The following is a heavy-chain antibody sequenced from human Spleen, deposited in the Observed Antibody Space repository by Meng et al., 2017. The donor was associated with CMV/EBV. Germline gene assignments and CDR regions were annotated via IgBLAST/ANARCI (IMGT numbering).Heavy chain of an antibody. V-gene: IGHV3-11*01. J-gene: IGHJ4*02. CDR2: ISSSGSTI. CDR3: ARGYSDYGYFDY. D-gene: IGHD5-12*01. CDR1: EMTFSDYC. Sequence: GESLKISCAASEMTFSDYCMTWIRQAPGKGLEWISYISSSGSTIYYADSVKGRFTISRDNAKKSLYLQMNSLRVEDTAVYYCARGYSDYGYFDYWGQGTLVTVSS.